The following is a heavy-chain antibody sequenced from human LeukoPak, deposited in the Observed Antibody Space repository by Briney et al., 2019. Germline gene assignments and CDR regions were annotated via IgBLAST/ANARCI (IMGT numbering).Heavy chain of an antibody. D-gene: IGHD3-22*01. CDR2: ISGSGDNT. Sequence: PGGSLRLSCAASGFTFSSYAMSWVRQAPGKGLEWVSGISGSGDNTYYADSVKGRFTISRDNSKNTLYVQVNSLGTEDTAAYYCAKGSYCDSSGSFYFDCWGQGTLVTVSS. CDR1: GFTFSSYA. CDR3: AKGSYCDSSGSFYFDC. V-gene: IGHV3-23*01. J-gene: IGHJ4*02.